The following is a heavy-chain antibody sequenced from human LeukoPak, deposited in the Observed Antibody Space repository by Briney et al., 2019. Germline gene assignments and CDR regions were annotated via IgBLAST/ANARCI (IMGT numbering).Heavy chain of an antibody. CDR1: GFTFSTYA. J-gene: IGHJ5*02. Sequence: GGSLRLSCAASGFTFSTYAMSWVRQAPGKGLEWASVVSGTGGGTYYADSVKGRFTISRDNSKNTLYLQMNSLRAEDTALYYCVKASSSSPQYNWFDAWGQGTLVTVSS. CDR2: VSGTGGGT. D-gene: IGHD6-6*01. CDR3: VKASSSSPQYNWFDA. V-gene: IGHV3-23*01.